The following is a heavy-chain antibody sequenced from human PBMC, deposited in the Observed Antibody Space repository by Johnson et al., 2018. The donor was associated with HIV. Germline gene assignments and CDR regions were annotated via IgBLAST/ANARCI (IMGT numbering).Heavy chain of an antibody. CDR3: AKDSPRIQLWDDAFDI. D-gene: IGHD5-18*01. CDR1: GFTFRSYG. V-gene: IGHV3-33*03. CDR2: IWYDGSDK. Sequence: QVLLVESGGGVVQPGGSLRLSCAVSGFTFRSYGMHWVRQAPGKGLEWVAFIWYDGSDKFYVESVKGRFTISRDNSKNIVYLQMNSLRGEDTAVYFCAKDSPRIQLWDDAFDIWGQGTMVTVSS. J-gene: IGHJ3*02.